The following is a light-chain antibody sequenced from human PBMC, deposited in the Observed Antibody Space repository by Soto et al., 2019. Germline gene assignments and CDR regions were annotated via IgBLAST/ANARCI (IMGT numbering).Light chain of an antibody. CDR1: ALPRQY. CDR3: QSSDSSGSYVV. V-gene: IGLV3-25*02. Sequence: SYELTQPPSVSVSPGQTARITCSGDALPRQYAYWYQQKPGQAPVKVIYKDIERPSGIPERFSASSSGTAVTLTISGVQAEDDAAYDCQSSDSSGSYVVFGGGTQLTV. CDR2: KDI. J-gene: IGLJ3*02.